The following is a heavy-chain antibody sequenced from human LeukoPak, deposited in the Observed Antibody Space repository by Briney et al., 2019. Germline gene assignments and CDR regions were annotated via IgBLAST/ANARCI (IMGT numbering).Heavy chain of an antibody. Sequence: PSETLSLTCAVYGGSFSGYYWSWIRQPPGKGLEWIGEINHSGSTNYNPSLKSRVTISVDTSKNQFSLKLSSVTAADTAVYYCARGLSEQWLSSWFDPWGQGTLVTVSS. J-gene: IGHJ5*02. CDR1: GGSFSGYY. D-gene: IGHD6-19*01. CDR3: ARGLSEQWLSSWFDP. CDR2: INHSGST. V-gene: IGHV4-34*01.